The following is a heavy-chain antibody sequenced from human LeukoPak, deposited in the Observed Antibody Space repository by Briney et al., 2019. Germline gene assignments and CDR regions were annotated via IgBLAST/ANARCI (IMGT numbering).Heavy chain of an antibody. CDR2: VSFSSTTI. CDR1: GFSFSTYS. D-gene: IGHD3-10*01. Sequence: QSGGSLRLSCAASGFSFSTYSMNRVRQAPGKGLEWVSYVSFSSTTIYYADSVKGRFTISRDNAKNSLYLQMNSLRAEDTAVYYCARAQGVMVRGTNWFDPWGQGTLVTVSS. CDR3: ARAQGVMVRGTNWFDP. J-gene: IGHJ5*02. V-gene: IGHV3-48*01.